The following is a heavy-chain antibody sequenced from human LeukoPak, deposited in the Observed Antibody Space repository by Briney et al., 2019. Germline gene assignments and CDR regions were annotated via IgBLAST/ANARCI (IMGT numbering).Heavy chain of an antibody. Sequence: GGSLRLSCAASGFTFSSYAMSWVRQAPGKGLEWVSAISGSGGSTYCADSVKGRFTISRDNSKNTLYLQMNSLRAEDTAVYYCAKAYYYDSSGYYDAFDIWGQGTMVTVSS. CDR3: AKAYYYDSSGYYDAFDI. V-gene: IGHV3-23*01. CDR2: ISGSGGST. D-gene: IGHD3-22*01. J-gene: IGHJ3*02. CDR1: GFTFSSYA.